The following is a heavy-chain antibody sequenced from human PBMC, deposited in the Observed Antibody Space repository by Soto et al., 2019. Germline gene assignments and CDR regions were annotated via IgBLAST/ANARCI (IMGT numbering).Heavy chain of an antibody. Sequence: ASVKVSCKASGYTFTSYAMHWVRQAPGQRLEWMGWINAGNGNTKYSQKFQGRVTITRDTSASTAYMELSSLRSEDTAVYYCARESGGIAAAGTWGEFDYWGQGTLVTVSS. J-gene: IGHJ4*02. D-gene: IGHD6-13*01. V-gene: IGHV1-3*01. CDR1: GYTFTSYA. CDR2: INAGNGNT. CDR3: ARESGGIAAAGTWGEFDY.